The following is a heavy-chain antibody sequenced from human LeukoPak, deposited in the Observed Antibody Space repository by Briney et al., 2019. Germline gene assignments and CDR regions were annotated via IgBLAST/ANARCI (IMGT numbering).Heavy chain of an antibody. D-gene: IGHD3-9*01. CDR3: ARDEGVLRYFDWLFGFDY. Sequence: GASVKVSCKASGYTFTSYGISWVRQAPGQGLEWMGWISAYNGNTNYAQKLQGRVTITTDTSTSTAYMEMRSLRSDDTAVYYCARDEGVLRYFDWLFGFDYWGQGTLVTVSS. J-gene: IGHJ4*02. CDR2: ISAYNGNT. V-gene: IGHV1-18*04. CDR1: GYTFTSYG.